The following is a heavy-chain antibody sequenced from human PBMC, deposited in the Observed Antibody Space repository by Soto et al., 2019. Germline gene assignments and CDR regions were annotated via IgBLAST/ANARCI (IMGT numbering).Heavy chain of an antibody. CDR1: GFTFDDYA. J-gene: IGHJ6*02. CDR3: ALMGDSSRYYYYGMDV. Sequence: PGGSLRLSCAASGFTFDDYAMHWVRQAPGKGLEWVSGISWNSGSIGYADSVKGRFTISRDNAKNSLYLQMNSLRAEDTALYYCALMGDSSRYYYYGMDVWGQGTTVTVSS. D-gene: IGHD3-16*01. CDR2: ISWNSGSI. V-gene: IGHV3-9*01.